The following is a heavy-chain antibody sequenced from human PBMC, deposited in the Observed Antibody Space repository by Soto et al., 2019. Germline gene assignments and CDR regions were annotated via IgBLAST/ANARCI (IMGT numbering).Heavy chain of an antibody. CDR1: GFPFSSYG. CDR2: IWYDGSNK. V-gene: IGHV3-33*01. Sequence: GGSLRLSCAASGFPFSSYGMHWVRQAPGKGLEWVAVIWYDGSNKYYADSVKGRFTISRDNSKNTLYLQMNSLGAEDTAVYYCAREFYYDSSGYIPHWGQGTLVTVSS. CDR3: AREFYYDSSGYIPH. J-gene: IGHJ4*02. D-gene: IGHD3-22*01.